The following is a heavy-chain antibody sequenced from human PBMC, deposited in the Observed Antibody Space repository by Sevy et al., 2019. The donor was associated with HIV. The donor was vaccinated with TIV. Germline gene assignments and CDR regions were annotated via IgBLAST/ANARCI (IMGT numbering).Heavy chain of an antibody. J-gene: IGHJ4*02. V-gene: IGHV3-15*01. D-gene: IGHD3-22*01. CDR2: IKSKTDGGTT. CDR1: GFTFSNAW. Sequence: GGSLRLSCAASGFTFSNAWMSWVRQAPGKGLEWVGRIKSKTDGGTTDYAAPVKGRFTISRDDSKNTLYLQMNSLKTEDTAIYYCTTDSIKRGLSVVIDYWGQGTLVTVSS. CDR3: TTDSIKRGLSVVIDY.